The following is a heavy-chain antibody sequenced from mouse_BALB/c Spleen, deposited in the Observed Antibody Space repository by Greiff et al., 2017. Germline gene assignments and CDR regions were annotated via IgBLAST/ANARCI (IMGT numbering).Heavy chain of an antibody. D-gene: IGHD1-1*01. Sequence: VQLQQSGPELVKPGASVKISCKASGYTFTDYNMHWVKQSHGKSLEWIGYIYPYNGGTGYNQKFKSKATLTVDNSSSTAYMELRSLTSEDSAVYYCARGPNYYGSSYYFDYWGQGTTLTVSS. V-gene: IGHV1S29*02. CDR2: IYPYNGGT. J-gene: IGHJ2*01. CDR1: GYTFTDYN. CDR3: ARGPNYYGSSYYFDY.